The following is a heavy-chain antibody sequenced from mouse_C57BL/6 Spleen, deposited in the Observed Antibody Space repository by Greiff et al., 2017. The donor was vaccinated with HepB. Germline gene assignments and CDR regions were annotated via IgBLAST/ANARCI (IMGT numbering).Heavy chain of an antibody. J-gene: IGHJ2*01. CDR1: GFTFTDYY. V-gene: IGHV7-3*01. CDR3: ARSVYDYDEGYFDY. CDR2: IRNKANGYTT. Sequence: DVMLVESGGGLVQPGGSLSLSCAASGFTFTDYYMSWVRQPPGKALEWLGFIRNKANGYTTEYSASVKGRFTISRDNSQSILYLQMNALRAEDSATYYCARSVYDYDEGYFDYWGQGTTLTVSS. D-gene: IGHD2-4*01.